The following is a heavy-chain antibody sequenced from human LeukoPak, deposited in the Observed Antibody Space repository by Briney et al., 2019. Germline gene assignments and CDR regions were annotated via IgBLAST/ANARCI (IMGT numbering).Heavy chain of an antibody. CDR2: IYSGGST. CDR1: GFTVSSNY. CDR3: ARDSVGGYNFDY. Sequence: GGSLRLSCAASGFTVSSNYMSWVRQAPGKGLEWVSVIYSGGSTYYADSVKGRFTISRDNSKNTLYLQMNSLRAEDTAVYYCARDSVGGYNFDYWGQGTLVTVSS. J-gene: IGHJ4*02. D-gene: IGHD5-24*01. V-gene: IGHV3-66*01.